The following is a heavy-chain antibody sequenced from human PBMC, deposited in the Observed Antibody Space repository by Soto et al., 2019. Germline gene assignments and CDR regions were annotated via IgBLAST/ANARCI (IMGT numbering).Heavy chain of an antibody. CDR1: GFTFNTYA. V-gene: IGHV3-23*01. J-gene: IGHJ5*01. CDR2: ISGGGSNT. Sequence: EVHVLESGGGLVQPGGSLRLSCAASGFTFNTYALSWVRQAPGKGLEWVSGISGGGSNTFYGHAVKGRFTISRDNSKDTLYLQMNSLRVEVTAVYYCAKGSALAATGGWDWFDSWGQGTLVTVSS. CDR3: AKGSALAATGGWDWFDS. D-gene: IGHD6-13*01.